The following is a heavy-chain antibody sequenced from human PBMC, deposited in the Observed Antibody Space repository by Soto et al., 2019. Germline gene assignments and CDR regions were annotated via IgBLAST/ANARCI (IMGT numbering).Heavy chain of an antibody. CDR3: ASTLLGYCSSTSCYMPL. CDR2: IIPIFGTA. V-gene: IGHV1-69*13. D-gene: IGHD2-2*02. Sequence: SVKVSCKASGGTFSSYAISWVRQAPGQGLEWMGGIIPIFGTANYAQKFQGRVTITADESTSTAYMELSSLRSEDTAVYYCASTLLGYCSSTSCYMPLWGQGTLVTVPS. J-gene: IGHJ4*02. CDR1: GGTFSSYA.